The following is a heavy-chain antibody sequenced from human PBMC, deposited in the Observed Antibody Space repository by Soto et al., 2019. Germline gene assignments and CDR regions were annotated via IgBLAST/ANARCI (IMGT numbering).Heavy chain of an antibody. J-gene: IGHJ4*02. V-gene: IGHV3-23*01. D-gene: IGHD6-6*01. Sequence: GRSLRLSCAASGFTFSSYAMSWVRQAPGKGLEWVSAISGSGGSTYYADSVKGRFTISRDNSKNTLYLQMNSLRAEDTAVYYCAKDLVAARPPYSQDYWGQGTLVTVSS. CDR1: GFTFSSYA. CDR3: AKDLVAARPPYSQDY. CDR2: ISGSGGST.